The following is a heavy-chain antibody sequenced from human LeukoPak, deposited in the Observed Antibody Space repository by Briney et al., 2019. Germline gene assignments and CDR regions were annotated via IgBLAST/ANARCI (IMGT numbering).Heavy chain of an antibody. Sequence: GGSLRLSCAASGFTFSSYSMNWVRQAPGKGLEWVSSISSSSSYIYYADSVKGRFTISGDNAKNSLYLQMNSLRAEDTAVYYCARRDGYNDFDYWGQGTLVTVSS. D-gene: IGHD5-24*01. V-gene: IGHV3-21*01. CDR2: ISSSSSYI. CDR1: GFTFSSYS. J-gene: IGHJ4*02. CDR3: ARRDGYNDFDY.